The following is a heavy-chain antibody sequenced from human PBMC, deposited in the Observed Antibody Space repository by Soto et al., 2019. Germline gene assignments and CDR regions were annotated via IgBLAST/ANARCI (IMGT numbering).Heavy chain of an antibody. J-gene: IGHJ5*02. D-gene: IGHD3-10*01. CDR3: ARDLSLWPSPLNWFDP. V-gene: IGHV1-3*01. CDR2: INAGNGNT. Sequence: ASVKVSCKASGYTFTSYAMHWVRQAPGQRLEWMGWINAGNGNTKYSQKFQGRVTITRDTSASTAYMELSSLKSEDTAVYYCARDLSLWPSPLNWFDPWGQGTLVTVSS. CDR1: GYTFTSYA.